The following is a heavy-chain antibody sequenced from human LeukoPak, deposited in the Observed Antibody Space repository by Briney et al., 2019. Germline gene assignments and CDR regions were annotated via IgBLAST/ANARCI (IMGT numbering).Heavy chain of an antibody. CDR1: GYSISSGYY. D-gene: IGHD5-18*01. CDR2: IYHSGST. J-gene: IGHJ4*02. Sequence: SETLSLTCTVSGYSISSGYYWGWIRQPPGKGLEWIGSIYHSGSTYYNPSLKSRVTISVDTSKNQFSLKLSSVTAADTAVYYCASTFGYSYGYDYWGQGTLVTVSS. V-gene: IGHV4-38-2*02. CDR3: ASTFGYSYGYDY.